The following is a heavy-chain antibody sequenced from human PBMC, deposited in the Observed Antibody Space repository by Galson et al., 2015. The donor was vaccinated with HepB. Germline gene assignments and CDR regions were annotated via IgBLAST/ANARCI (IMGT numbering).Heavy chain of an antibody. J-gene: IGHJ3*01. CDR3: AIASYSYESTGYGFAFDV. D-gene: IGHD3-22*01. CDR2: VNWKSGNI. CDR1: GFTFDDYA. Sequence: SLRLSCAPSGFTFDDYAMHWVRQAPGKGLEWVSGVNWKSGNIGYADSVKGRFTISRDNAKTSLYLQMNSLSAEDTALYYCAIASYSYESTGYGFAFDVWGQGTMVTVSS. V-gene: IGHV3-9*01.